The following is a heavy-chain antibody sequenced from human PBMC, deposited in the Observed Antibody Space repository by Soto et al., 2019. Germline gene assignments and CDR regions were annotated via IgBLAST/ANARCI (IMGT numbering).Heavy chain of an antibody. J-gene: IGHJ6*03. D-gene: IGHD7-27*01. CDR3: ARDLSWGSNWYYYMDV. CDR2: ISSSSSVI. Sequence: EVQLVESGGGLVQPGASLRLSCATSGFILSDCAMNWVRQAPGKGLEWCSYISSSSSVIDYTDSVKSRLTVSRDNARNSLYLQMNSLRAEDTAVYYCARDLSWGSNWYYYMDVWGKGTTVTVSS. V-gene: IGHV3-48*01. CDR1: GFILSDCA.